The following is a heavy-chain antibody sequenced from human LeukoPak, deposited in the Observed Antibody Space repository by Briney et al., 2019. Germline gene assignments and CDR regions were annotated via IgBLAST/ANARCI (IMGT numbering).Heavy chain of an antibody. CDR2: IYTSGST. CDR1: GGSISSGSYY. D-gene: IGHD3-10*01. V-gene: IGHV4-61*02. CDR3: AREAMVRALEY. J-gene: IGHJ4*02. Sequence: SQTLSLTCTVSGGSISSGSYYWSWIRQPAGKGLEWIERIYTSGSTNYNPSLKSRVTISEDTSKNQFSLKLSSVAAADKAVYYCAREAMVRALEYWGQGTLVTVSS.